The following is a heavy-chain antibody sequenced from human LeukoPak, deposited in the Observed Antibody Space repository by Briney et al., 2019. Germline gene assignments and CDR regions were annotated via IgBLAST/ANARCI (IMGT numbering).Heavy chain of an antibody. J-gene: IGHJ5*02. CDR1: GFTFSHYA. Sequence: AGGSLRLSCAASGFTFSHYAMNWVRQAPGKGLEWVSGISGSGGSTFYADSVKGRFTISRDNSKNTLYLQVTSLRADDTAVFYCAKEGAEYNLNAWGQGTLVTVSS. D-gene: IGHD1-1*01. V-gene: IGHV3-23*01. CDR3: AKEGAEYNLNA. CDR2: ISGSGGST.